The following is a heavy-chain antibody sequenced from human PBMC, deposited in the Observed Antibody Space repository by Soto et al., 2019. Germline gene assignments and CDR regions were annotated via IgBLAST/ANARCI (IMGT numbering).Heavy chain of an antibody. CDR3: ARRVIAPVAAIGY. D-gene: IGHD2-15*01. CDR2: IYHSGIT. CDR1: GYSISSGYF. J-gene: IGHJ4*02. V-gene: IGHV4-38-2*01. Sequence: PSETLSLTCAVSGYSISSGYFWGWIRQPPGKGLEWIGNIYHSGITYYNPSLKSRVTISVDTSKNQFSLKLSSVTAADTAVYYCARRVIAPVAAIGYWGQGTLVTVSS.